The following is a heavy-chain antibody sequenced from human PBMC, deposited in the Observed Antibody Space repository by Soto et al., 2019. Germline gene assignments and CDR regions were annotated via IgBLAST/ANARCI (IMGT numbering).Heavy chain of an antibody. J-gene: IGHJ6*02. D-gene: IGHD4-17*01. CDR2: ISYDGSNK. CDR1: GFTFSSYA. Sequence: GGSLRLSCAASGFTFSSYAMHWVRQAPGKGLEWVAVISYDGSNKYYADSVKGRFTISRDNSKNTLYLQMNSLRAEDTAVYYCARDQLDYGDYYYYGIDVWGQGTTVTVSS. CDR3: ARDQLDYGDYYYYGIDV. V-gene: IGHV3-30-3*01.